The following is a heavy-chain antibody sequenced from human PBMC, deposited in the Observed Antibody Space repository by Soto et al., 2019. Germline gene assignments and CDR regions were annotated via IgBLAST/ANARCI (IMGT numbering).Heavy chain of an antibody. CDR1: GFTFSSYS. D-gene: IGHD3-3*01. J-gene: IGHJ4*02. CDR2: ISSSSSTI. Sequence: GGSLRLSCAASGFTFSSYSMNWVRQAPGKGLEWVSYISSSSSTIYYADSVKGRFTISRDNAKNSLYLQMNSLSDEDTAVYYCARVRYDFWSGYYFDYWGQGTLVTVSS. V-gene: IGHV3-48*02. CDR3: ARVRYDFWSGYYFDY.